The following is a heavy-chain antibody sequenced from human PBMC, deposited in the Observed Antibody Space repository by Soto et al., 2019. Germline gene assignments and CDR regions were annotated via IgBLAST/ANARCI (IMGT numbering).Heavy chain of an antibody. CDR1: GFTFSSYA. V-gene: IGHV3-23*01. Sequence: GRSLRLSCAASGFTFSSYAMSWVRQAPGKGLEWVSAISGNGGSTYYADSVTGRFTISRDNSKNTLYLQMNSLTAEDKAAKYCAKTPRARFLPWDWFDTWGQGTLVTVSS. CDR2: ISGNGGST. CDR3: AKTPRARFLPWDWFDT. D-gene: IGHD2-2*01. J-gene: IGHJ5*02.